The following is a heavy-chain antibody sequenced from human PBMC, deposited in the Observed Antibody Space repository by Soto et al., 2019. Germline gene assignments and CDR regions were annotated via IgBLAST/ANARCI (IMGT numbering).Heavy chain of an antibody. J-gene: IGHJ4*02. CDR1: GGSISSSSYY. D-gene: IGHD6-13*01. V-gene: IGHV4-39*01. Sequence: PSETLSLTCTVSGGSISSSSYYWGWIRQPPGKGLEWIGSIYYSGSTYYNPSLKSRVTISVDTSKNQFSLKLSSVTAADTAVYYCASQGYSSSWYYFDYWGQGTLVTAPQ. CDR3: ASQGYSSSWYYFDY. CDR2: IYYSGST.